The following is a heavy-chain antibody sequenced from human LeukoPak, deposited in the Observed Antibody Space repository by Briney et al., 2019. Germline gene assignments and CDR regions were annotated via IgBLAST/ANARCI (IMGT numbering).Heavy chain of an antibody. J-gene: IGHJ5*02. CDR3: ARPYCSGGSCSNWFDP. CDR1: GGSISSYY. V-gene: IGHV4-59*01. CDR2: IYYNGIS. Sequence: SETLSLTCTVSGGSISSYYWSWIRQPPGKGLEWIAYIYYNGISNYNPSLKSRVIISVDSSKNQFSLKLTSVTAADTAVYYCARPYCSGGSCSNWFDPWGQGTLVTVSS. D-gene: IGHD2-15*01.